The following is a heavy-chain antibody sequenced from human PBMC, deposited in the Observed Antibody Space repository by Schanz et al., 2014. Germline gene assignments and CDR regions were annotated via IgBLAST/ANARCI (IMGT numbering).Heavy chain of an antibody. CDR2: LYSGGTT. V-gene: IGHV3-66*01. CDR1: GFRVSTNF. J-gene: IGHJ4*02. CDR3: ARDSVEAVAGL. D-gene: IGHD6-19*01. Sequence: VQLVESGGGVVQPGRSLRLSCAASGFRVSTNFMSWVRQAPGKGLEWVSVLYSGGTTFYADSVKGRFTISRDNSKNTLYLQMNSLGPGDTAVYYCARDSVEAVAGLWGQGTLVIVSS.